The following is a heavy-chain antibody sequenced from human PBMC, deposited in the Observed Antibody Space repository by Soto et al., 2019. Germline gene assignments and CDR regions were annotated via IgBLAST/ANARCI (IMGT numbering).Heavy chain of an antibody. D-gene: IGHD3-22*01. V-gene: IGHV4-39*01. CDR1: GGSISSSSYY. CDR3: ARLNYDSSGYFPGYYYGMDV. J-gene: IGHJ6*02. CDR2: IYYSGST. Sequence: QLQLQESGPGLVKPSETLSLTCTVSGGSISSSSYYWGWIRQPPGKGLEWIGSIYYSGSTYYSPSLKSRVTISVDTSKNQFSLKLSSVTAADTAVYYCARLNYDSSGYFPGYYYGMDVWGQGTTVTVSS.